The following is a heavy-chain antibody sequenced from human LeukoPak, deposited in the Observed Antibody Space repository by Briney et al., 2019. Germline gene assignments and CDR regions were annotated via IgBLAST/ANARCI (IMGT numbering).Heavy chain of an antibody. CDR2: ISSSGTI. Sequence: GGSLRLSCAASGFTFSSYEMNWVRQAPGKGLEWVSYISSSGTIYYADSVKGRFTISRDNAKNSLYLQMNSLRAEDTAVYYCARIRADGDYRFDYWGQGTLVTVSS. CDR3: ARIRADGDYRFDY. CDR1: GFTFSSYE. J-gene: IGHJ4*02. D-gene: IGHD4-17*01. V-gene: IGHV3-48*03.